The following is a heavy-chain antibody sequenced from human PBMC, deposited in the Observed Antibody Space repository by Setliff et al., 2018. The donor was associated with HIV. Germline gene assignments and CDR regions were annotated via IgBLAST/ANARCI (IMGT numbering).Heavy chain of an antibody. CDR1: GFTFRTHG. Sequence: GGSLRLSCGASGFTFRTHGIHWVRQAPGKGLEWLTFISFDGSNKNYAESVRGRFTISRDNSKDTLYLQMNSLRVEDTAVYYCARGGGYDRSGYYPFDYWGQGTPVTVSS. CDR2: ISFDGSNK. V-gene: IGHV3-30*03. D-gene: IGHD3-22*01. J-gene: IGHJ4*02. CDR3: ARGGGYDRSGYYPFDY.